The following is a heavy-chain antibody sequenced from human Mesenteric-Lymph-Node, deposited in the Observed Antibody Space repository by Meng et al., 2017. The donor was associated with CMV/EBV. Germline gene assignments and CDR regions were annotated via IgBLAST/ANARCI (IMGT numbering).Heavy chain of an antibody. V-gene: IGHV1-18*01. Sequence: SGYTFTSYGISWVRQAPGQGLGWMGWISAYNGNTNYAQKLQGRVTMTTDTSTSTAYMELRSLRSDDTAVYYCARAPKLLWFGELYFYWGQGTLVTVSS. D-gene: IGHD3-10*01. CDR3: ARAPKLLWFGELYFY. CDR1: GYTFTSYG. J-gene: IGHJ4*02. CDR2: ISAYNGNT.